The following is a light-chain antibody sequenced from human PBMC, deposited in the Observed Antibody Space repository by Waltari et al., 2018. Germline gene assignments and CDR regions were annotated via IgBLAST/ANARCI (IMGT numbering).Light chain of an antibody. J-gene: IGKJ3*01. Sequence: EIVLTQSPEFQSVTPKEKVTIHCRASQSICSSLHWYQQKPDQPPKLLIKYASKSFSGVPSRFSGSGSGTDFTLIINSLEAEDAATYYCHQSSSLPFTFGPGTKVDIK. V-gene: IGKV6-21*01. CDR2: YAS. CDR3: HQSSSLPFT. CDR1: QSICSS.